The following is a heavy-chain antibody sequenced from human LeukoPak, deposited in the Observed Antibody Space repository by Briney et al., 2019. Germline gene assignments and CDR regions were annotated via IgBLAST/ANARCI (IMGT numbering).Heavy chain of an antibody. D-gene: IGHD6-13*01. CDR2: ISSSSSYI. Sequence: GGSLRLSCAASGFTFSSYSMNWVRQAPGEGLEWVSSISSSSSYIYYADSVKGRFTISRDNAKNSLYLQMNSLRAEDTAVYYCARVVAAAGEQCWGQGTLVTVSS. CDR1: GFTFSSYS. CDR3: ARVVAAAGEQC. V-gene: IGHV3-21*01. J-gene: IGHJ4*02.